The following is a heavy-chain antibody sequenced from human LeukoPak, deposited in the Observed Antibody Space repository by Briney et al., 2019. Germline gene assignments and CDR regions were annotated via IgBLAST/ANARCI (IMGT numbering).Heavy chain of an antibody. Sequence: PSETLSLTCTVSGGSISSYYWSWIRQPPGKGLEWIGYIYYSGSTNYNPSLKSRVTISVDTSKNQFSLKLSSVTAADTAVYYCARQDSSSWSTGYFQHWGQGTLVTVSS. D-gene: IGHD6-13*01. J-gene: IGHJ1*01. V-gene: IGHV4-59*08. CDR3: ARQDSSSWSTGYFQH. CDR2: IYYSGST. CDR1: GGSISSYY.